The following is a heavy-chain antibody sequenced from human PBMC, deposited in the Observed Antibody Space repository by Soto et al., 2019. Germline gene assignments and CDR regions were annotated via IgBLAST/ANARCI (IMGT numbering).Heavy chain of an antibody. V-gene: IGHV1-18*01. CDR1: GYTFTSYG. CDR2: ISAYNGNT. Sequence: ASVKVSCKASGYTFTSYGISWVRQAPGQGLEWMGWISAYNGNTNYAQKLQGRVTMTTDTSTSTAYMELRSPRSDDTAVYYCARGFVDYDFWSGYYLEFDYRGQGTLVTVSS. J-gene: IGHJ4*02. D-gene: IGHD3-3*01. CDR3: ARGFVDYDFWSGYYLEFDY.